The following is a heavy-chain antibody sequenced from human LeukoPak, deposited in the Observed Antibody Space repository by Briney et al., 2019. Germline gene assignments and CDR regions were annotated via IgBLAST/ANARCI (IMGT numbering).Heavy chain of an antibody. CDR2: IKQDGSEK. V-gene: IGHV3-7*01. J-gene: IGHJ5*02. D-gene: IGHD3-10*01. Sequence: GGSLRLSCVPSGFTFSSYWMSWVRQAPGKGLEWVANIKQDGSEKYYVGSVKGRFIISRDNAKNSLYLQMNSLRAEDTAVYYCARDSGSGFDPWGQGTLVTVSS. CDR1: GFTFSSYW. CDR3: ARDSGSGFDP.